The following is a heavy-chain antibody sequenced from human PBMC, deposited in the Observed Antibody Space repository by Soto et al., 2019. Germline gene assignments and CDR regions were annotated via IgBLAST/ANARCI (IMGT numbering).Heavy chain of an antibody. D-gene: IGHD2-15*01. CDR2: IRSKANDYAT. V-gene: IGHV3-73*02. Sequence: EVQLVQSGGGLVQPGGSLKLSCAASGFTFSGSTVHWVRQASGEGLQWVGRIRSKANDYATTYIASVKGRFTISRDASRHTAYLQMSDLKTKDTAVYYCTGRYCTDGTCYSGYFQHWGQGALVTVFS. CDR1: GFTFSGST. CDR3: TGRYCTDGTCYSGYFQH. J-gene: IGHJ1*01.